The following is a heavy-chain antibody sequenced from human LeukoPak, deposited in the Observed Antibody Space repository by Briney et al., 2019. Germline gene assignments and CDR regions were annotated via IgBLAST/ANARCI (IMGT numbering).Heavy chain of an antibody. Sequence: TGRSLRLSCAASGFTFEDYAMHWVRQAPGKGLEWVSGITWNSGDIGYADSVKGRFTISRDNSKSSLYLQINSLRPEDTALYYCAKLTVPSSPDLSYWGHGTQVTVSS. J-gene: IGHJ4*01. D-gene: IGHD4-17*01. CDR2: ITWNSGDI. CDR3: AKLTVPSSPDLSY. CDR1: GFTFEDYA. V-gene: IGHV3-9*01.